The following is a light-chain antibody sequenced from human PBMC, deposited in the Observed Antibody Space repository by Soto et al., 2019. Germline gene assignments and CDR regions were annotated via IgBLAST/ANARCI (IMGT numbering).Light chain of an antibody. CDR1: SSDVGGYNL. CDR2: DVN. Sequence: QSVLTQPPSASGSPGQSVTISCTGTSSDVGGYNLVSWYQQYPGKAPRLLIYDVNKRPSGAPDRLSGSKSGYTASLTVSGLQREHEADYYCSAYAGFKILFGGGTKVTVL. CDR3: SAYAGFKIL. V-gene: IGLV2-8*01. J-gene: IGLJ2*01.